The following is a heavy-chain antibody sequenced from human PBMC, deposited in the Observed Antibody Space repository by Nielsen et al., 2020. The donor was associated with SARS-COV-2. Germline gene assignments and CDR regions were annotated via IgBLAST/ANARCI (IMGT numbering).Heavy chain of an antibody. D-gene: IGHD3-9*01. CDR1: EISFRSYG. Sequence: GESLKISCVASEISFRSYGMHWVRQAPGKGLVWVAFTSYDGRDKFYADSVRGRFIVSRDNFRNTLSLHMDSLRTEDTAVYFCARQATIYMNEVSGMDVWGQGTTVTVSS. CDR3: ARQATIYMNEVSGMDV. CDR2: TSYDGRDK. V-gene: IGHV3-30*03. J-gene: IGHJ6*02.